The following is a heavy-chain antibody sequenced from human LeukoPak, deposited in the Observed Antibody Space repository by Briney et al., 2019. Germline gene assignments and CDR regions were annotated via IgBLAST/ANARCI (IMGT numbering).Heavy chain of an antibody. Sequence: GGSLRLSCAASGFTFSSYSMHWVRQAPGKGREWVAVISYDGSNKNYADSVKDRFTISRDNPKKTLYLQLNSLRAEDTAVYYCARSILPCQGNAFDVWGQGTMVTVSS. V-gene: IGHV3-30-3*01. D-gene: IGHD3-9*01. CDR1: GFTFSSYS. J-gene: IGHJ3*01. CDR2: ISYDGSNK. CDR3: ARSILPCQGNAFDV.